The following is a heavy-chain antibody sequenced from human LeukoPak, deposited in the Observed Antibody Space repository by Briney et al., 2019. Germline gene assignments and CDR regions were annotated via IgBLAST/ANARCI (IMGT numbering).Heavy chain of an antibody. Sequence: SQTLSLTCAISGHSVSSNSAAWTWIRQSPSRGLEWLGRTYYRSKWYNDYAVSVKSRITINPDTSKNQFSLQLNSMTPEDTAVYYCVGGNYWFDPWGQGTLVTVSS. D-gene: IGHD1-26*01. CDR3: VGGNYWFDP. CDR1: GHSVSSNSAA. CDR2: TYYRSKWYN. J-gene: IGHJ5*02. V-gene: IGHV6-1*01.